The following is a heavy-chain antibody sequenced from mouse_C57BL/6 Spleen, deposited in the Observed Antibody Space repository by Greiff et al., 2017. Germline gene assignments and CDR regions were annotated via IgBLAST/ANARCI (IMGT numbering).Heavy chain of an antibody. CDR1: GYTFTNYW. J-gene: IGHJ2*01. CDR2: IYPGGGYT. D-gene: IGHD2-1*01. V-gene: IGHV1-63*01. Sequence: QVQLKESGAELVRPGTSVKMSCKASGYTFTNYWIGWAKQRPGHGLEWIGDIYPGGGYTNYNEKFKGKATLTADKSSSTAYMQFSSLTSEDSAIYYCARGGFYYGNYFDYWGQGTTLTVSS. CDR3: ARGGFYYGNYFDY.